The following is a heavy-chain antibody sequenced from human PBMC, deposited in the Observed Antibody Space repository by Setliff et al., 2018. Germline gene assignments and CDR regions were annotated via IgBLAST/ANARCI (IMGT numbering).Heavy chain of an antibody. Sequence: SETLSLTCAVYGGSFSGYYWSWIRQPPGKGLEWIGEINHSGSTNYNPSLKSRVTISVDTSKNQFSLKLSSVTAADTAVYYCASQEPLHSSGWYYFDYWGQGTLVTVSS. V-gene: IGHV4-34*01. CDR2: INHSGST. D-gene: IGHD6-19*01. CDR1: GGSFSGYY. CDR3: ASQEPLHSSGWYYFDY. J-gene: IGHJ4*02.